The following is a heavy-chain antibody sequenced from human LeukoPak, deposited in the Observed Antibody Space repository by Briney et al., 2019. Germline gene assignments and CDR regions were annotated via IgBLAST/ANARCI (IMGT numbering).Heavy chain of an antibody. CDR1: GFTFSSYA. J-gene: IGHJ4*02. D-gene: IGHD3-10*01. V-gene: IGHV3-30*04. CDR3: ARGTKRLLWFGGLDLDY. Sequence: GGSLRLSCAASGFTFSSYAMHWVRQAPGKGLEWVAVISYDGSNKYYADSVKGRFTISRDNSKNTLYLQMNSLRAEDTAVYYCARGTKRLLWFGGLDLDYWGQGTLVTVSS. CDR2: ISYDGSNK.